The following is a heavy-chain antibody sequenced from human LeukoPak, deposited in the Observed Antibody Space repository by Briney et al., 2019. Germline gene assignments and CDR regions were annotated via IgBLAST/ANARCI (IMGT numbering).Heavy chain of an antibody. J-gene: IGHJ4*02. Sequence: SETLSLTCTVSGGSISSSNWWSWVRQPPGKGLEWIGEIYHSGNTNYNPSLRSRVTMSVDTSTNQFSLKLSSVTAADTAVFYCARSAVDTADFDYWGKGTLVTVSS. D-gene: IGHD3-22*01. CDR3: ARSAVDTADFDY. V-gene: IGHV4-4*02. CDR2: IYHSGNT. CDR1: GGSISSSNW.